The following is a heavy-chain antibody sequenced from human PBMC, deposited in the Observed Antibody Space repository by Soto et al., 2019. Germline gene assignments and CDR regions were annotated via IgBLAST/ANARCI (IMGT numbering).Heavy chain of an antibody. Sequence: EVQVVESGGGLVQPGGSLRISCAASGFTFSSNSMNWVRQAPGKGLEWISYISSSSSTIYADSVKGRFTISRDNAKNSLYLQMNSLRDEDTPVYYCARVIWSGHLTSDLWGQGTLVTVSS. CDR2: ISSSSSTI. J-gene: IGHJ5*02. CDR1: GFTFSSNS. CDR3: ARVIWSGHLTSDL. V-gene: IGHV3-48*02. D-gene: IGHD3-3*01.